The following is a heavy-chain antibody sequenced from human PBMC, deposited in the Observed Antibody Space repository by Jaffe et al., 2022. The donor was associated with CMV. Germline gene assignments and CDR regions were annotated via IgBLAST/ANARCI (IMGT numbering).Heavy chain of an antibody. Sequence: QVQLQQWGAGLLKPSETLSLTCAVYGGSFSGYYWSWIRQPPGKGLEWIGEINHSGSTNYNPSLKSRVTISVDTSKNQFSLKLSSVTAADTAVYYCARSHGGGTYYYYYMDVWGKGTTVTVSS. D-gene: IGHD1-1*01. CDR3: ARSHGGGTYYYYYMDV. J-gene: IGHJ6*03. CDR1: GGSFSGYY. V-gene: IGHV4-34*01. CDR2: INHSGST.